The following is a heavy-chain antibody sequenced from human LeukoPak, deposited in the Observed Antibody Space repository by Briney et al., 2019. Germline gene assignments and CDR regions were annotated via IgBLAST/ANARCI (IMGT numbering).Heavy chain of an antibody. V-gene: IGHV3-23*01. D-gene: IGHD3-22*01. CDR3: ATLDYFDSSTYGDY. J-gene: IGHJ4*02. Sequence: TAGSLRLSCAASGFTFNSYAMSWVRQAPGKGLEWVAAISGTGGMTYYADSVKGRFTISRDNSKNTLNLQMNRLRAEDTAVYYCATLDYFDSSTYGDYWGQGTLVTVSS. CDR2: ISGTGGMT. CDR1: GFTFNSYA.